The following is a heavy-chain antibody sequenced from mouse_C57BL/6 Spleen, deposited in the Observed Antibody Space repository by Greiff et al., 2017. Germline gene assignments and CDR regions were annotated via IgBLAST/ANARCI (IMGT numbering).Heavy chain of an antibody. D-gene: IGHD2-4*01. CDR2: INPYNGGT. CDR1: GYTFTDYY. CDR3: ARRAYDYDGYAMDY. Sequence: VQLKQSGPVLVKPGASVKMSCKASGYTFTDYYMNWVKQSHGKSLEWIGVINPYNGGTSYNQKFKGKATLTVDKSSSTAYMELNSLTSEDSAVYYCARRAYDYDGYAMDYWGQGTSVTVSS. J-gene: IGHJ4*01. V-gene: IGHV1-19*01.